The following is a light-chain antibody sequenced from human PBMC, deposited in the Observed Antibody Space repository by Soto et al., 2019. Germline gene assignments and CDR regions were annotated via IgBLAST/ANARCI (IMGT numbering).Light chain of an antibody. CDR1: QSVSYN. J-gene: IGKJ4*01. CDR3: QRYNSWRFT. CDR2: DAS. Sequence: ETVMTQSPATLSVSPGDRATLSCSASQSVSYNLAWYQQKPGQAPRLLIYDASTRATGIPASFSVSSSGTEFTLTISSRLSEDFAGCYCQRYNSWRFTFGGGTKVEMK. V-gene: IGKV3D-15*01.